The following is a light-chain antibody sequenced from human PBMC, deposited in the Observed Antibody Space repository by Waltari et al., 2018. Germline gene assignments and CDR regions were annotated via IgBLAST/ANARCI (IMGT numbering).Light chain of an antibody. Sequence: EIVMTQSPVTLSVSPGERATLSCRASQSVRTNLAWYQQRSGQSPRLLIYGASTRASDIPGRFSGSGSGTDFTLTISSLQSEDFAVYYCQQYNDWPRTFGQGTKVEIK. CDR3: QQYNDWPRT. V-gene: IGKV3-15*01. CDR1: QSVRTN. J-gene: IGKJ1*01. CDR2: GAS.